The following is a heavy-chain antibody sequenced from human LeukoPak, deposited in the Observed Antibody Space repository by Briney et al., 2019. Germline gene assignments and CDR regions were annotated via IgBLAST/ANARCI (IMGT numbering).Heavy chain of an antibody. Sequence: SETLSLTCTVSGGSISSYYWSWIRQAPGKGLEWIGYIYYSGSTNYNPSLKSRVTISVDTSKNQFSLKVSSVTAADTAVYYCASLTTADAFDIWGQGTMVTVSS. D-gene: IGHD3-22*01. CDR3: ASLTTADAFDI. V-gene: IGHV4-59*01. CDR1: GGSISSYY. J-gene: IGHJ3*02. CDR2: IYYSGST.